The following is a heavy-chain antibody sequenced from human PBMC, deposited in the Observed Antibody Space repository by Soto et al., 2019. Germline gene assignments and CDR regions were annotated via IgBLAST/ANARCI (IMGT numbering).Heavy chain of an antibody. V-gene: IGHV1-18*04. Sequence: QVHLVQSETEVKEPGASVTVSCKTSHATFTGYTINWVRQAPGQGLEWLGWISSLSGNTYYARDFTGRLTMTTNTSATTAYMELRSLRSDDTAVYFCARGTVTSGRWFGPWGQGTLVTVSS. CDR3: ARGTVTSGRWFGP. CDR1: HATFTGYT. CDR2: ISSLSGNT. D-gene: IGHD4-17*01. J-gene: IGHJ5*02.